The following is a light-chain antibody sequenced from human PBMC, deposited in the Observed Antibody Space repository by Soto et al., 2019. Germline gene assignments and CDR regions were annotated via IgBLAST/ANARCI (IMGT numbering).Light chain of an antibody. J-gene: IGKJ3*01. CDR3: QQRSNWPGT. V-gene: IGKV3-11*01. Sequence: EIVLTQSPATLSLSPGERATLSCRASQSVSSYLAWYQQKPGQAPRLLIYDASNRATGFPARFSGSGSGTDFTLTISSLEPEDFAVYYCQQRSNWPGTFGPGTKVDIK. CDR2: DAS. CDR1: QSVSSY.